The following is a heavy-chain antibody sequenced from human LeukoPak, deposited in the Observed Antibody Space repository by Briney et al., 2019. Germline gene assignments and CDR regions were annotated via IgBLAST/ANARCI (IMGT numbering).Heavy chain of an antibody. CDR2: IYYSGST. D-gene: IGHD2-2*01. CDR1: GGSISSYY. Sequence: SETLSLTCTVSGGSISSYYWSWIWQPPGKGLEWIGYIYYSGSTNYNPSLKSRVTISVDTSKNQFSLRLSSVTAADTAVYYCARLDIVVVPATAFDYWGQGTLVTVSS. J-gene: IGHJ4*02. CDR3: ARLDIVVVPATAFDY. V-gene: IGHV4-59*12.